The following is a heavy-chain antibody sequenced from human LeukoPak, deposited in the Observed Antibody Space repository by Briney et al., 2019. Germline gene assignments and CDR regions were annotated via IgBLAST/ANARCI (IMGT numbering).Heavy chain of an antibody. CDR2: IDSGGTT. D-gene: IGHD3-22*01. Sequence: SETLSLTCGVSGGSIRSSGYYWGWIRQFPGEGLEWIASIDSGGTTYYNPSLRSRSAVSVETSKNQFSLNLTSVTAADTAVYYCARHVASSGTSRFSHYWGQGTLVAVSS. CDR1: GGSIRSSGYY. J-gene: IGHJ4*02. CDR3: ARHVASSGTSRFSHY. V-gene: IGHV4-39*01.